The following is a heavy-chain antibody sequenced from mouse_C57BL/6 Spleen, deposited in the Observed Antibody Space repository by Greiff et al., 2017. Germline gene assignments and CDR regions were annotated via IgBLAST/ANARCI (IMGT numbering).Heavy chain of an antibody. Sequence: QVQLQQPGAELVMPGASVKLSCKASGYTFTSYWMHWVKQRPGQGLEWIGEIDPSASYTTYNQKFKGKSTLTVDKSSSTAYMQLSSLTSEDSAVYYCARFPQSSGLGAMDYWGQGTSVTVSS. CDR2: IDPSASYT. V-gene: IGHV1-69*01. CDR1: GYTFTSYW. J-gene: IGHJ4*01. D-gene: IGHD3-2*02. CDR3: ARFPQSSGLGAMDY.